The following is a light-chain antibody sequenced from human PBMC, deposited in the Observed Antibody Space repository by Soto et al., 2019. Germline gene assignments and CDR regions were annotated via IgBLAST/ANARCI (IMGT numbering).Light chain of an antibody. V-gene: IGKV1-9*01. CDR1: QGISSY. J-gene: IGKJ4*02. Sequence: DIQMTQSPSTLSASVGDRVTNTCRASQGISSYLAWYQQKPGKAPKLLIYAASTLQSGVPSRFSGSGSGTDFTLTISCLQSEDFATYYCQKYNSAPLTVGGGTKVDIK. CDR3: QKYNSAPLT. CDR2: AAS.